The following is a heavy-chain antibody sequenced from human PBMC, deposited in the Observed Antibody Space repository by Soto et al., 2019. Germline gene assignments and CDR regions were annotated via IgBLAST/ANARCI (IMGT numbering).Heavy chain of an antibody. CDR2: INPSGGST. J-gene: IGHJ4*02. V-gene: IGHV1-46*01. CDR1: GYTFTSYY. Sequence: QVQLVQSGAEVKKPGASVKVSCKASGYTFTSYYMHWVRQAPGQGLEWMGIINPSGGSTRYAQKFQGRVTMTRDTSTITDYMERSSLRSEDTAVYYCARVYGGGDCYSGEYWGQGTLVTVSS. CDR3: ARVYGGGDCYSGEY. D-gene: IGHD2-21*02.